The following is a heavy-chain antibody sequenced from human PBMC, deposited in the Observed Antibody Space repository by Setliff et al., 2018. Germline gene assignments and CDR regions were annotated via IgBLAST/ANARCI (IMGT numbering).Heavy chain of an antibody. CDR3: ARVPRFTDTRNAFDI. D-gene: IGHD5-18*01. V-gene: IGHV4-59*06. CDR2: IYYSGST. Sequence: SETLSLTCTVSGGSISSHYWSWIRQHPGKGLEWIGYIYYSGSTYYNPSLKSRVTISVDTSKNQFSLKLNSVTAADTAVYYCARVPRFTDTRNAFDIWGQGTMVTVSS. CDR1: GGSISSHY. J-gene: IGHJ3*02.